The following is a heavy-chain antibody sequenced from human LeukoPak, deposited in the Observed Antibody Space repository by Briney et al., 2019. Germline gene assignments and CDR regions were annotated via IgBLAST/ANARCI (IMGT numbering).Heavy chain of an antibody. CDR1: GFTFSSYV. J-gene: IGHJ4*02. V-gene: IGHV3-23*01. Sequence: GGSLRLSCAASGFTFSSYVMSWVRQAPGKGLEWVSAISGSGGSTYYADSVKGRFTISRDNSKNTLYLQMNSLRAEDTAVYYCAKDRGYSGYDSGFDYWGQGTLVTVSS. CDR2: ISGSGGST. D-gene: IGHD5-12*01. CDR3: AKDRGYSGYDSGFDY.